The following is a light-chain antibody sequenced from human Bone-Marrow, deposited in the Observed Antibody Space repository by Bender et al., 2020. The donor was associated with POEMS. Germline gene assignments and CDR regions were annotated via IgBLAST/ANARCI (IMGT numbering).Light chain of an antibody. V-gene: IGLV2-23*01. CDR3: CSYATGSTWV. J-gene: IGLJ3*02. Sequence: QSALTQPASVSGSPGQSITISCTGSSSDIGTYNLVSWYQQLPGKAPKLIIYEGNKRPSGVSGRFSGSMSGNTASLTISGLQPEDEADYFCCSYATGSTWVFGGGTKLTVL. CDR2: EGN. CDR1: SSDIGTYNL.